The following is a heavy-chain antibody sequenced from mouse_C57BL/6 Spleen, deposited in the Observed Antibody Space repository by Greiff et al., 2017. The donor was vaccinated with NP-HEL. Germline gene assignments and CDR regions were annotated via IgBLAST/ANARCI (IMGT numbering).Heavy chain of an antibody. Sequence: QVQLQQSGAELARPGASVKLSCKASGYTFTSYGISWVKQRTGQGLEWIGEIYPRSGNTYYNEKFKGKATMTADKSSSTAYMELRSLTSEDSAVDFCARLLSSYWYFDVWGTGTTVTVSS. CDR1: GYTFTSYG. D-gene: IGHD2-1*01. CDR2: IYPRSGNT. CDR3: ARLLSSYWYFDV. V-gene: IGHV1-81*01. J-gene: IGHJ1*03.